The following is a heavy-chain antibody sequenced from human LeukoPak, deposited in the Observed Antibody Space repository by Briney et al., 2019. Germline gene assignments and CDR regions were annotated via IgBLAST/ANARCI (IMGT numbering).Heavy chain of an antibody. CDR2: IHYSGST. D-gene: IGHD5-24*01. CDR1: GVSISNYY. Sequence: SETLSLTCTVYGVSISNYYWSWIRQPPGKGLGWIGYIHYSGSTNYNPSLKSRVTISVDTSKNQFSLKLSSVTAADTAVYYCARERDGYNPFDYWGQGTLVTVSS. CDR3: ARERDGYNPFDY. V-gene: IGHV4-59*01. J-gene: IGHJ4*02.